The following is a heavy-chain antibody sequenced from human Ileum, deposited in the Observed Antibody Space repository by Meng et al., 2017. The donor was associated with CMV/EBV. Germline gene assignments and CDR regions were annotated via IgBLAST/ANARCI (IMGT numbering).Heavy chain of an antibody. V-gene: IGHV4-39*07. CDR3: ARSRREDWFDP. J-gene: IGHJ5*02. Sequence: HLQLQESGPGLVKPSETLSLTCTVSGDSITTTTYYWGWLRQPPGKGLEWIASIYYSGTTYYNPSLKSRVTISVDTSKNQFSLKVYSVTAADTAIYYCARSRREDWFDPWGQGTLVTVSS. CDR1: GDSITTTTYY. CDR2: IYYSGTT. D-gene: IGHD1-26*01.